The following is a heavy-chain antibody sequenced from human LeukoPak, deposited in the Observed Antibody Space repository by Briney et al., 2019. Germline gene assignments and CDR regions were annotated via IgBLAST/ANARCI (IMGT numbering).Heavy chain of an antibody. CDR1: GFIFSSYG. CDR2: IRYGETNT. CDR3: AKDRETYCGGDCYPDY. D-gene: IGHD2-21*02. V-gene: IGHV3-30*02. Sequence: GGSLSLSCAASGFIFSSYGMHWVRQAPGKGLEWVAFIRYGETNTYYAESVKGRFTISRDNSKNTLYLQMNSLRAEDTALYFCAKDRETYCGGDCYPDYWGQGTLVTVSS. J-gene: IGHJ4*02.